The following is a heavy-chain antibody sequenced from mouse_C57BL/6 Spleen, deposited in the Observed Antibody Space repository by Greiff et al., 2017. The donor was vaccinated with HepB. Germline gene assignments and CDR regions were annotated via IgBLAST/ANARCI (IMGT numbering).Heavy chain of an antibody. Sequence: VQLQQSGAELVKPGASVKLSCKASGYTFTSYWMQWVKQRPGQGLEWIGEIDPSDSYTNYNQKFKGKATLTVDTSSSTAYMQLSSLTSEDSAVYYCARGRLRRFDYWGQGTTLTVSS. J-gene: IGHJ2*01. CDR1: GYTFTSYW. D-gene: IGHD2-4*01. CDR3: ARGRLRRFDY. V-gene: IGHV1-50*01. CDR2: IDPSDSYT.